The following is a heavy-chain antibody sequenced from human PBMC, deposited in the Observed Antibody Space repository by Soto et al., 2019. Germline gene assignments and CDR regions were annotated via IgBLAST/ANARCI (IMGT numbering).Heavy chain of an antibody. D-gene: IGHD6-19*01. CDR1: GGSISSSGYY. CDR3: ASPKLSYSGGWNTIDDY. V-gene: IGHV4-39*01. J-gene: IGHJ4*02. CDR2: INYRGRT. Sequence: QLQLQESGPGLVKPSETLSLTCTVSGGSISSSGYYWGWIRQPPDQGLEWIGSINYRGRTYYNPSLKSRVAISADTSKNQFSLKLSSVTAADTAVYYCASPKLSYSGGWNTIDDYWGQGTLVTVSS.